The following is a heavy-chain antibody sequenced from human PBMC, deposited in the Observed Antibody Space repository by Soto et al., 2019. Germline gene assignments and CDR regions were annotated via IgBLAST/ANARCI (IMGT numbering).Heavy chain of an antibody. CDR3: AKWLPYDSSGSALDY. J-gene: IGHJ4*02. V-gene: IGHV3-23*01. CDR1: GFTFSSYA. D-gene: IGHD3-22*01. CDR2: ISGSGGST. Sequence: GGSLSLSCAASGFTFSSYAMSWVRQAPGKGLEWVSAISGSGGSTYYADSVKGRFTISRDNSKNTLHLQMNSLRAEDTDVYYCAKWLPYDSSGSALDYWGQGTLVTVSS.